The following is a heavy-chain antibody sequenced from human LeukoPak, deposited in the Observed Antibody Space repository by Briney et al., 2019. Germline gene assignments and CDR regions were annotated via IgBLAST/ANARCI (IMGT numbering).Heavy chain of an antibody. D-gene: IGHD4-17*01. CDR1: ADSFSSHY. Sequence: SETLSLTCAVSADSFSSHYWTWIRQPPGKGLEWIGYISYIGSTNYNPSLKSRVTISIDTSKNQFSLKLSSVTAADTAVYDFARDLVTVTKGFDIWGQGTMVSVSS. CDR3: ARDLVTVTKGFDI. V-gene: IGHV4-59*11. CDR2: ISYIGST. J-gene: IGHJ3*02.